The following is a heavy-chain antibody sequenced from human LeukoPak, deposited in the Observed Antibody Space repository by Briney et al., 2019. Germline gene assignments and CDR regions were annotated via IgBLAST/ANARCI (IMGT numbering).Heavy chain of an antibody. CDR3: ARDQSGTYYDFWSGYYTGSGWFDP. CDR1: GGSISSYY. J-gene: IGHJ5*02. V-gene: IGHV4-59*01. D-gene: IGHD3-3*01. CDR2: IYYSGST. Sequence: SETLSLTCTVSGGSISSYYWSWIRQPPGKGLEWIGYIYYSGSTNYNPSLKSRVTISVDTSKNQFSLKLSSVTAADTAGYYCARDQSGTYYDFWSGYYTGSGWFDPWGQGTLVTVSS.